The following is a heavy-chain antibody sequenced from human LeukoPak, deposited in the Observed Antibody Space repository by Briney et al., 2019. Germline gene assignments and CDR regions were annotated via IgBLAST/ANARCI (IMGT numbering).Heavy chain of an antibody. J-gene: IGHJ4*02. CDR3: ARDLPRKRGYYYDSSGYPFDY. CDR1: GGTFSSYA. CDR2: IIPIFGTA. V-gene: IGHV1-69*13. Sequence: SVKGSCKASGGTFSSYAISWVRQAPGQGLEWMGGIIPIFGTANYAQKFQGRVTITADESTSTAYMELSSLRSEDTAVYYCARDLPRKRGYYYDSSGYPFDYWGQGTLVTVSS. D-gene: IGHD3-22*01.